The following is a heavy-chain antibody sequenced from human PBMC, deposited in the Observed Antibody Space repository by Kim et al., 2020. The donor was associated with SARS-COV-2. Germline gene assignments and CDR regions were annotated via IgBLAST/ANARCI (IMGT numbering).Heavy chain of an antibody. CDR1: GYTFTGYY. CDR2: INPNSGGT. D-gene: IGHD3-10*01. J-gene: IGHJ5*02. CDR3: ARRYDYYGSGRRFDP. Sequence: ASVKVSCKASGYTFTGYYMHWVRQAPGQGLEWMGWINPNSGGTNYAQKFQGRVTMTRDTSISTAYMELSRLRSDDTAVYYCARRYDYYGSGRRFDPWGHGTLVTVSS. V-gene: IGHV1-2*02.